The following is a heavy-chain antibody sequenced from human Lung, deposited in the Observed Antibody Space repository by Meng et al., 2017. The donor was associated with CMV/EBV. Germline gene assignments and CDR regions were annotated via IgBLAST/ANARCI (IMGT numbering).Heavy chain of an antibody. Sequence: QLQRQEAGPGRVQPSETLSLTCSVSGGSISSISYYWGWIRQSPGKGLEWIGSIYFSGNTYYNPSLKSRVTMSVGTAQNKFSLTLRSVTAADTAVYYCVTETGYNYDNWGQGALVTVSS. V-gene: IGHV4-39*07. CDR3: VTETGYNYDN. D-gene: IGHD5-24*01. CDR1: GGSISSISYY. CDR2: IYFSGNT. J-gene: IGHJ4*02.